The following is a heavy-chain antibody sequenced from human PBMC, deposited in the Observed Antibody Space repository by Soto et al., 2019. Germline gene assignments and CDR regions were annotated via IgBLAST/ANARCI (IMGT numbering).Heavy chain of an antibody. D-gene: IGHD3-22*01. Sequence: GASVKVSCKASGYTFTSYAMHWVRQAPGQRLEWMGWINAGNGNTKYSQKFQGRVTITRDTSASTAYMELSSLRSEDTAVYYCARSYYYDSSGYYNRPSDYWGQGTLVTVSS. CDR2: INAGNGNT. CDR1: GYTFTSYA. CDR3: ARSYYYDSSGYYNRPSDY. V-gene: IGHV1-3*01. J-gene: IGHJ4*02.